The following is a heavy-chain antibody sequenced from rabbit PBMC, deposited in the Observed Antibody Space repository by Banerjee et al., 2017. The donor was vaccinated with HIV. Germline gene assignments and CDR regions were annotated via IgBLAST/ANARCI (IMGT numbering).Heavy chain of an antibody. J-gene: IGHJ4*01. CDR1: GFDFSNNA. CDR3: ARDPYAGFGGYGYAMNL. Sequence: QSLEESGGDLVQPEGSLTLTCKASGFDFSNNAMCWVRQAPGKGLEWIACIDTDSSGGSAYASWAKGRFTISKTSSTTVTLQMTSLTAADTATYFCARDPYAGFGGYGYAMNLWGPGTLVTVS. D-gene: IGHD6-1*01. CDR2: IDTDSSGGS. V-gene: IGHV1S40*01.